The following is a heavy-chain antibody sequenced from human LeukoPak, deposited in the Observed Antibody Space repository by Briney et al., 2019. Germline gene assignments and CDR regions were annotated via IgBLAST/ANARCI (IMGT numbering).Heavy chain of an antibody. CDR3: LRGSGWDLDY. V-gene: IGHV3-66*01. CDR2: IYSGGST. D-gene: IGHD6-19*01. CDR1: GFTVSSYY. J-gene: IGHJ4*02. Sequence: GGSLRLSCAASGFTVSSYYMYWVRQAPGKGLEWVSFIYSGGSTYYADSVKGRFTISRDNSKNTLYLQMNSLRVEDEAVYYLLRGSGWDLDYWGQGTLVTVSS.